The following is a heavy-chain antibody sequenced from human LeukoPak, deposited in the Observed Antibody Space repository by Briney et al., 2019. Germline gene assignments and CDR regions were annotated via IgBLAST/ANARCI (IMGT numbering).Heavy chain of an antibody. D-gene: IGHD3-16*01. V-gene: IGHV3-7*01. CDR2: IRHDGSDK. J-gene: IGHJ4*02. CDR1: GFTFSGYW. CDR3: ARDGGIGFPFDS. Sequence: GGSLRLSCAASGFTFSGYWMSWVRQAPGKGLEWVANIRHDGSDKYYVDSVKGRFTISRDNAKNSLSLQMNSLRVEDTAVYYCARDGGIGFPFDSWGQGTLVTVTS.